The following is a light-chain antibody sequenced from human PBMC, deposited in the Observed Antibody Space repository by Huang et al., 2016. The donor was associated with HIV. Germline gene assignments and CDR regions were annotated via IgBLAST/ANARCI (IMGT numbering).Light chain of an antibody. CDR2: GTS. CDR3: QQCDSSPLT. V-gene: IGKV3-20*01. Sequence: EIVLTQSPGTLALSPGERATLSGRASQSVSRNFLAWYQQKPGQAPRLLIYGTSSRATGIPDRFSGRGSGTDFTLIISRLEPEDFAVYYCQQCDSSPLTFGGGTKVEIK. CDR1: QSVSRNF. J-gene: IGKJ4*01.